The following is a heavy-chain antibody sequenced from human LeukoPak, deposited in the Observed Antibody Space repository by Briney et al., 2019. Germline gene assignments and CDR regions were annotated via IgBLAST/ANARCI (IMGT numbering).Heavy chain of an antibody. CDR3: ARAWNFDY. V-gene: IGHV5-51*01. CDR2: INPSDSDT. CDR1: GYSFTNYW. D-gene: IGHD1-1*01. J-gene: IGHJ4*02. Sequence: KDGESLKISCKGSGYSFTNYWIAWVRQMPGRGLEWMVIINPSDSDTRYSPSFQGQVTISADKSISTAYLQWSSLKASDSAMYCCARAWNFDYWGQGTLVTVSS.